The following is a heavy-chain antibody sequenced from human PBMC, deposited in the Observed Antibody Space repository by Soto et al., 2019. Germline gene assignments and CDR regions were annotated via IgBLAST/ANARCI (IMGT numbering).Heavy chain of an antibody. Sequence: TSETLSLTCTVSGGSISSYYWSWIRQPAGKGLERIGRISTSGSTNYNPSLKSRVTMSVDQSKNKFSLKLSSVTAADTAVYYCARGNIVVVPAARRIYYYGMDFWGQGTTVTVSS. CDR3: ARGNIVVVPAARRIYYYGMDF. V-gene: IGHV4-4*07. J-gene: IGHJ6*02. D-gene: IGHD2-2*01. CDR2: ISTSGST. CDR1: GGSISSYY.